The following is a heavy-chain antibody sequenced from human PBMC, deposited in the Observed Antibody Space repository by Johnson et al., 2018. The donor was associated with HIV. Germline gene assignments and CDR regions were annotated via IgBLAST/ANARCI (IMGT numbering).Heavy chain of an antibody. CDR3: ARGGGFRDAFDI. D-gene: IGHD3-16*01. Sequence: VQLVESGGGVVQPGRSLRLSCAASGFTFSSNYMSWVRQAPGKGLEWVSVIYSGGSTYYADSVKGRFTISRDNSKNTRYLQMNSLSAEDTAVYYCARGGGFRDAFDIWGQGTMVTVSS. CDR2: IYSGGST. J-gene: IGHJ3*02. CDR1: GFTFSSNY. V-gene: IGHV3-66*01.